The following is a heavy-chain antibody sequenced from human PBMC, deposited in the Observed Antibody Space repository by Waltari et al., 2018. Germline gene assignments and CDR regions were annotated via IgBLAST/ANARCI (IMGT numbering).Heavy chain of an antibody. J-gene: IGHJ4*02. CDR2: MYFSGST. CDR3: ARVVGPSGYASFDH. V-gene: IGHV4-31*02. Sequence: QVQLQESGPGLVRPSQNLSLICLFSGVSISSGPYYWGWIRQHPGKGLEWIAHMYFSGSTYYNPSLKSRVTISADTSKNHFSLNLMSVTAADTAVYYCARVVGPSGYASFDHWGQGALVTVSS. CDR1: GVSISSGPYY. D-gene: IGHD5-12*01.